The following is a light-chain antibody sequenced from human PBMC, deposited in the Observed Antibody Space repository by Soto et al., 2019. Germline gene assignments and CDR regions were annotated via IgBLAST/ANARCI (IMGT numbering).Light chain of an antibody. V-gene: IGKV3-20*01. CDR3: QQYGSSPHT. CDR2: GAS. J-gene: IGKJ2*01. CDR1: QSVSSSY. Sequence: IVLTQSPGTLSLSPGERATLSCRASQSVSSSYLAWYQQKPGQAPRLLIYGASSRATGIPDRFSGSGSGTDVTLTISRREPEDFAVYYCQQYGSSPHTFGQGPKLEIK.